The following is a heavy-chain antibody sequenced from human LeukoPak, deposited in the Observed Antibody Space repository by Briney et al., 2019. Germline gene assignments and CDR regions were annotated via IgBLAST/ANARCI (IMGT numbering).Heavy chain of an antibody. V-gene: IGHV3-74*01. Sequence: GGSLRLSCAASGFTLGGYKMHWIRQAPGKGLAWVARINTDGSSIAYADSVKGRFTISRDNAKNTLYLQMDSLRDEDTAVYYCTRETGWGPGYWGQGTLVTVSS. D-gene: IGHD6-19*01. J-gene: IGHJ4*02. CDR1: GFTLGGYK. CDR3: TRETGWGPGY. CDR2: INTDGSSI.